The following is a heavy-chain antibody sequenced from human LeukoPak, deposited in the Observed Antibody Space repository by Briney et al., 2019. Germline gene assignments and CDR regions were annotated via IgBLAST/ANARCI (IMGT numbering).Heavy chain of an antibody. D-gene: IGHD3-10*01. J-gene: IGHJ6*03. CDR1: GYTFTGYY. CDR2: INPNSGGT. Sequence: ASVKVSCKASGYTFTGYYMHWVRQAPGPGLEWMGWINPNSGGTNYAQKFQGRVTMTRDTSISTAYMELSRLRSDDTAVYYCARGPRITLIRGGQWYYYMDVWGKGTTVTISS. CDR3: ARGPRITLIRGGQWYYYMDV. V-gene: IGHV1-2*02.